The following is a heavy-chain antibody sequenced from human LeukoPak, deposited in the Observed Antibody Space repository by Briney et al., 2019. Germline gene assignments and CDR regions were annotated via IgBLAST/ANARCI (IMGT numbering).Heavy chain of an antibody. V-gene: IGHV4-39*01. D-gene: IGHD3-22*01. Sequence: SEILSLTCTVSGGSISSSSYYWGWIRQPPGKGLEWIGSIYYSGSTYYNPSLKSRVTISVDTSKNQFSLKLSSVTAADTAVYYCARQGSYYYDSSGYYAKGYFDYWGQGTLVTVSS. CDR1: GGSISSSSYY. J-gene: IGHJ4*02. CDR2: IYYSGST. CDR3: ARQGSYYYDSSGYYAKGYFDY.